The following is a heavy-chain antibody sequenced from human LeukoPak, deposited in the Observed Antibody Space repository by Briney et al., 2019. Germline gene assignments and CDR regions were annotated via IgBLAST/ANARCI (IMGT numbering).Heavy chain of an antibody. Sequence: SVKVSCTASGGTFSSYAISWVRQAPGQGLEWMGGIIPIFGTANYAQKFQGRVTITADESTSTAYMELSSLRSEDTAVYYCARGGTTVAGTFWFDPWGQGTLVTVSS. D-gene: IGHD6-19*01. V-gene: IGHV1-69*01. CDR2: IIPIFGTA. J-gene: IGHJ5*02. CDR1: GGTFSSYA. CDR3: ARGGTTVAGTFWFDP.